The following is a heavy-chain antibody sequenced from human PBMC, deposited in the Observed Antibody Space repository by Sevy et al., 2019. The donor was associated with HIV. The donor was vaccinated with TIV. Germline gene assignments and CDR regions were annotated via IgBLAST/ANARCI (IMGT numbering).Heavy chain of an antibody. CDR2: IYYSGST. CDR3: ERISGSYLRRTFDY. J-gene: IGHJ4*02. CDR1: GVSISSYY. D-gene: IGHD1-26*01. V-gene: IGHV4-59*13. Sequence: SETLSLTCTVSGVSISSYYLSWIRQPPGKGLEWVGYIYYSGSTDYNPSLKRRVTISVDTCNNQFSLKLRSVTAADTAVYYCERISGSYLRRTFDYWGQGTLVTVSS.